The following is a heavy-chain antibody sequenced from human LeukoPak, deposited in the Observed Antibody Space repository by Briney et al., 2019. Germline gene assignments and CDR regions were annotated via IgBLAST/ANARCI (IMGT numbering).Heavy chain of an antibody. D-gene: IGHD2-15*01. CDR3: ARDLMGYCRGDTCYSGLDY. V-gene: IGHV3-21*01. Sequence: PGGSLRLSCAASGFTFDTYTMNWVRQAPGKGPEWVALISSSSNFKLHADSVKGRFTISRDNARNSLYLQMSSLRAEDTAVYYCARDLMGYCRGDTCYSGLDYWGQGILVTVPS. CDR1: GFTFDTYT. CDR2: ISSSSNFK. J-gene: IGHJ4*02.